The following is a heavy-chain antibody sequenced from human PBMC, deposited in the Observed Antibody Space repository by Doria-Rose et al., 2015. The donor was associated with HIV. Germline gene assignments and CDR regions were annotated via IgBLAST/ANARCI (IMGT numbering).Heavy chain of an antibody. Sequence: QVQLQESSPGLVKPSETLSLTCSVSGGSISHYYWSWIRQPPGKGLEYIGDILYTGSTTYSPSLKSRVSISIDTSKNKFSLRLSSVTAADTAVYYCARVLSGTYDYWGQGTLVTVSS. V-gene: IGHV4-59*01. J-gene: IGHJ4*02. CDR2: ILYTGST. CDR1: GGSISHYY. CDR3: ARVLSGTYDY. D-gene: IGHD1-26*01.